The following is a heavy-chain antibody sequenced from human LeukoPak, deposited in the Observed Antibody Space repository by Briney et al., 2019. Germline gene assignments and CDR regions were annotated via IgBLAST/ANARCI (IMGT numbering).Heavy chain of an antibody. CDR1: GGTFSSYA. J-gene: IGHJ6*02. CDR2: IIPILGIA. V-gene: IGHV1-69*04. D-gene: IGHD2-15*01. CDR3: ARDQRHCSGGSCYYYYGMDV. Sequence: SVKVSCKASGGTFSSYAISWVRQAPGQGLEWMGRIIPILGIANYAQKFQGRVTITADKSTSTAYMELSSLRSEDTAVYYCARDQRHCSGGSCYYYYGMDVWGQGTTVTVSS.